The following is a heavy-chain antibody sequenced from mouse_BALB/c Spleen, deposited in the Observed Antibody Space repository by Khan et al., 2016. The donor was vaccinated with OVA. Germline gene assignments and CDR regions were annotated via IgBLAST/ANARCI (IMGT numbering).Heavy chain of an antibody. Sequence: EVQLQQSGPEVVKPGASVKMSCKASGYTFTSYVMHWVKQKPGLGLEWIGYIYPFNDDTKYNEKFKGKATLTSDRSSSTAYMELSSLTSEDSAVDYCSPVGTYYVSFAYWVQGTLVTVSA. CDR3: SPVGTYYVSFAY. V-gene: IGHV1S136*01. D-gene: IGHD1-1*01. J-gene: IGHJ3*01. CDR1: GYTFTSYV. CDR2: IYPFNDDT.